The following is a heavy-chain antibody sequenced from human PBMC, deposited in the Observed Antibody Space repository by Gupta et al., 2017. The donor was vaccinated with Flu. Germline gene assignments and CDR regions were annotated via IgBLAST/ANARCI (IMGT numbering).Heavy chain of an antibody. J-gene: IGHJ4*02. Sequence: QVQLQQSGPGLVKPSQTVSLTRVISGDSVSSDSATWNWIRQSPSGGREWLGRTYYRSTWYSDSAMSVKSRITVKPDTSNNPFSLQLASVTPADTAVDYCARGVGNSAWHFDSWGQGTRVTVSS. D-gene: IGHD6-19*01. CDR3: ARGVGNSAWHFDS. CDR1: GDSVSSDSAT. CDR2: TYYRSTWYS. V-gene: IGHV6-1*01.